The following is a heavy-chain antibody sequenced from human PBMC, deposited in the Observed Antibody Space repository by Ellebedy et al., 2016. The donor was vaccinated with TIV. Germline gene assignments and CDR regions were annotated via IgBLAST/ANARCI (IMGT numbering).Heavy chain of an antibody. Sequence: AASVKVSCKASGYTFALYTMHWVRQAPGQRLEWLGWINTDTGNTEYSQNLQGRVTFTTDTAASTVYMSLNSLGSENTAVYSCAKDRGGTVGFDYWGQGTLVTVSS. J-gene: IGHJ4*02. CDR1: GYTFALYT. CDR2: INTDTGNT. D-gene: IGHD3-16*01. CDR3: AKDRGGTVGFDY. V-gene: IGHV1-3*04.